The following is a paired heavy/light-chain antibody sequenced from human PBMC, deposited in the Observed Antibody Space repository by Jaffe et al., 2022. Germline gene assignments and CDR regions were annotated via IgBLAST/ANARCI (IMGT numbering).Light chain of an antibody. CDR3: QKYNILPFT. CDR1: QGISNF. CDR2: TAS. V-gene: IGKV1-27*01. J-gene: IGKJ3*01. Sequence: DIQMTQSPLSLSASVGDRVTITCRASQGISNFLAWYQHRPGTVPRLLISTASSLESGVPSRFSGRGSGTDFTLTISSLQPEDVATYYCQKYNILPFTFGPGTK.
Heavy chain of an antibody. CDR2: INWDGGAT. CDR1: GFKFENHG. D-gene: IGHD3-16*01. CDR3: GRDRFGVAVHYMDV. Sequence: EVELVESGGTLVQRGRSLRLSCAASGFKFENHGMHWVRLGPGKGLEWVAGINWDGGATRYADSVKGRFTISRDNAKNALYLEMNDVTLEDTALYYCGRDRFGVAVHYMDVWGTGTTVTVSS. J-gene: IGHJ6*03. V-gene: IGHV3-9*01.